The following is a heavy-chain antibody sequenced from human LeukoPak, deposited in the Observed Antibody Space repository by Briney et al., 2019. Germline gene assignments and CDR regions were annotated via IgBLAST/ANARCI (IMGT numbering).Heavy chain of an antibody. CDR3: ANLPIPYDFWSGYWAPDY. D-gene: IGHD3-3*01. Sequence: QPGGSLRLSCAASGFTFSSYAMSWVRQAPGKGLEWVSAISGSGGSTYYADSVKGRFTISRDNSKNTLYLQMNSLRAEDTAVYYCANLPIPYDFWSGYWAPDYWGQGTLVTVSS. CDR1: GFTFSSYA. V-gene: IGHV3-23*01. CDR2: ISGSGGST. J-gene: IGHJ4*02.